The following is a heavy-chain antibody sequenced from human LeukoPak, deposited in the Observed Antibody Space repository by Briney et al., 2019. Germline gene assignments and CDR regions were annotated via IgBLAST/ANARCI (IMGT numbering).Heavy chain of an antibody. CDR3: ARGPYYDFWSGYLYMDV. J-gene: IGHJ6*03. CDR2: MYYDGST. V-gene: IGHV4-31*03. CDR1: GGSISSGAYC. D-gene: IGHD3-3*01. Sequence: PSETLSLTCTVSGGSISSGAYCWSWIRQRPGKGLEWIGYMYYDGSTYSNPSLKSRLTISVDTSKNQFSLKLSSVTAADTAVYYCARGPYYDFWSGYLYMDVWGKGTTVTVSS.